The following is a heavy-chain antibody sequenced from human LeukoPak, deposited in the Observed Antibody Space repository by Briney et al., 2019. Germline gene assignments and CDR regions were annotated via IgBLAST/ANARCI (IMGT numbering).Heavy chain of an antibody. D-gene: IGHD5-12*01. CDR3: ARVHSGYDLRFDY. CDR1: GFTFSSYG. V-gene: IGHV3-30*02. J-gene: IGHJ4*02. Sequence: GGSLRLSCAASGFTFSSYGMHWVRQAPGKGLEWVAFIRYDGSNKFYADSVKGRFTISRDNSKNTLYLQMNSLRAEDTAVYYCARVHSGYDLRFDYWGQGTLVTVSS. CDR2: IRYDGSNK.